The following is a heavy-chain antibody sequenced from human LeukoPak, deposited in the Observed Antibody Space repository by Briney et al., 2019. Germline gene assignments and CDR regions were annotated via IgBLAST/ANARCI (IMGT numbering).Heavy chain of an antibody. CDR1: GFTLRSYW. CDR2: IRDDGGEI. CDR3: ARDKPRGSYYGSIFDS. V-gene: IGHV3-7*01. Sequence: GGSLRLSCGAWGFTLRSYWMRWVRQARGKGGEGVANIRDDGGEISYVDSVKRRFTISRDNAKSSLFLQMNSLRAEDAAVYYCARDKPRGSYYGSIFDSWGQGTLVTVSS. J-gene: IGHJ4*02. D-gene: IGHD1-26*01.